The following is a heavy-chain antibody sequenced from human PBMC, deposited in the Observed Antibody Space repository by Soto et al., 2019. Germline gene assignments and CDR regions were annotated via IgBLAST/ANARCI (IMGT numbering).Heavy chain of an antibody. V-gene: IGHV4-30-4*01. J-gene: IGHJ3*02. CDR1: GGPVRYAYSY. CDR3: ARELEGGVFDS. Sequence: PSETLSLTCTVCGGPVRYAYSYWTWMRQPPGKGLEGMCYLSYPGSPYYNPSLRNRASISVDESSNHLSLRLSSVPAAATPVHYCARELEGGVFDSWGRGLLVLVSS. CDR2: LSYPGSP. D-gene: IGHD2-8*02.